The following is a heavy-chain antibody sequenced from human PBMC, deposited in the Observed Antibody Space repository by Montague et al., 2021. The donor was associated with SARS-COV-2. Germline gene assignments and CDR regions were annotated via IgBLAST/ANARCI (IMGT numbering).Heavy chain of an antibody. CDR2: TYYRSMWKS. J-gene: IGHJ4*02. CDR1: GDSVSSNSAT. V-gene: IGHV6-1*01. D-gene: IGHD6-13*01. CDR3: VRGIEAAGSYDY. Sequence: ISGDSVSSNSATWNWIRQSPSRGLEWLRRTYYRSMWKSDYARXVKSRIAINPDTSKNQFSLQLSSVTPEDTALYYCVRGIEAAGSYDYWGQGTLVTVSS.